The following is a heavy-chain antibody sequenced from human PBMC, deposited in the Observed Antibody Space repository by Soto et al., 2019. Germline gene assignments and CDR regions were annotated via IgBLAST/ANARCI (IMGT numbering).Heavy chain of an antibody. CDR3: AKRGVTPGRYYYYYYGMDV. Sequence: PSETLSLTCAVYGGSFSGYYWSWIRQPPGKGLEWIGEINHSGSTNYNPSLKSRVTISVDTSKNQFSLKLSSVTAADTAVYYCAKRGVTPGRYYYYYYGMDVWGQGTTVTV. V-gene: IGHV4-34*01. CDR1: GGSFSGYY. CDR2: INHSGST. J-gene: IGHJ6*02. D-gene: IGHD3-10*01.